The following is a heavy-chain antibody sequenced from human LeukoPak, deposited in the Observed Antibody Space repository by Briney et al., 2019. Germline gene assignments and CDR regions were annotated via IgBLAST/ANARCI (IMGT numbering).Heavy chain of an antibody. CDR3: ARKGLLGSGKPWFDP. V-gene: IGHV1-8*01. Sequence: GSVKVSCKASGYTFTSYDINWVRQAAGQGLEWMGWMNPNSGNTASAQKFQGRVTMTTNTSISTAYMELTGLRSEDTAMYFCARKGLLGSGKPWFDPWGQGTLVTVSS. CDR1: GYTFTSYD. CDR2: MNPNSGNT. D-gene: IGHD2-15*01. J-gene: IGHJ5*02.